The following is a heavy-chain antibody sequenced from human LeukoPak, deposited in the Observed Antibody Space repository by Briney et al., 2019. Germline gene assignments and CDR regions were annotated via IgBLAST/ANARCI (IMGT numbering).Heavy chain of an antibody. CDR1: GFTFSSSA. V-gene: IGHV3-23*01. CDR2: ISNNGGYT. CDR3: AKQLGYCSDGSCYFPY. J-gene: IGHJ4*02. Sequence: GGSLRLSCAASGFTFSSSAMCWVRQAPGKGLEWVSAISNNGGYTYYADSVQGRFTISRDNSKSTLCLQMNSLRTEDTAVYYCAKQLGYCSDGSCYFPYWGQGTLVTVSS. D-gene: IGHD2-15*01.